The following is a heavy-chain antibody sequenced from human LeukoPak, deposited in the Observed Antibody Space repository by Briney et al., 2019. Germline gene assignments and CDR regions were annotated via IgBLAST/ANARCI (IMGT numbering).Heavy chain of an antibody. J-gene: IGHJ4*02. D-gene: IGHD6-13*01. Sequence: PSETLSLTCTVSGGSISSGSYYWRWIRQPAGKGLEWIGRIYTSGSTNYNPSLKSRVTISVDTSKNQLSLKLSSVTAADTAGYYCGSGRIEAAPSNGGKETLVT. CDR1: GGSISSGSYY. CDR3: GSGRIEAAPSN. CDR2: IYTSGST. V-gene: IGHV4-61*02.